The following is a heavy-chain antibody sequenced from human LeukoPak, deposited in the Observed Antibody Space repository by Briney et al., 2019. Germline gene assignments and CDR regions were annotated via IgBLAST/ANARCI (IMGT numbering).Heavy chain of an antibody. CDR3: ASVPAL. CDR2: IYSGST. CDR1: GGSISNSY. V-gene: IGHV4-59*08. J-gene: IGHJ4*02. Sequence: SETLSLTCTVSGGSISNSYWSWIRQLPGKGLEWIGYIYSGSTKYNPSLKSRVTISEDTSKNQLSLKMTSVTAADTAVYYCASVPALWGQGALVTVSS.